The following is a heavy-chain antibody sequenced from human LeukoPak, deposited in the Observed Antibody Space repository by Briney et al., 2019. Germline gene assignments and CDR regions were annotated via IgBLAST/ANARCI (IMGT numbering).Heavy chain of an antibody. V-gene: IGHV4-39*07. D-gene: IGHD3-22*01. CDR2: IYYSGST. J-gene: IGHJ6*03. Sequence: SDTLSLTCTVSGGSISSSSDYWGWVRQPPGKGLGWIGSIYYSGSTCYNPSLKSRVTISVDTSKNQFSLKLSSVTAADTAVYYCARDQGGSGYYSYYYYMDVWGKGTTVTVSS. CDR3: ARDQGGSGYYSYYYYMDV. CDR1: GGSISSSSDY.